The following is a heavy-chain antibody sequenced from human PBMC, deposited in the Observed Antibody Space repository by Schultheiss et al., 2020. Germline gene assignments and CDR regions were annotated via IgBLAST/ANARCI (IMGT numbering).Heavy chain of an antibody. V-gene: IGHV1-46*01. D-gene: IGHD6-13*01. CDR3: ARVPGAAAGPNNWFDP. CDR2: INPSGGST. CDR1: GYTFTSYY. J-gene: IGHJ5*02. Sequence: GESLKISCKASGYTFTSYYMHWVRQAPGQGLEWMGIINPSGGSTSYAQKFQGRVTMTRDTSTSTVYMELSSLRSEDTAVYYCARVPGAAAGPNNWFDPWGQGTLVNVSS.